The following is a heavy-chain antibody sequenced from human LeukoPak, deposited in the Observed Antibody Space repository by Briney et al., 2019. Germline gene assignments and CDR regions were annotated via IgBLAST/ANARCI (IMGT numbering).Heavy chain of an antibody. V-gene: IGHV3-20*04. CDR2: INWNGGST. D-gene: IGHD3-22*01. CDR3: ARDPEIYYDSRALDP. CDR1: GFTFDDYG. J-gene: IGHJ5*02. Sequence: GGSLRLSCAASGFTFDDYGMSWVRQAPGKGLEWVSGINWNGGSTGYADSVKGRFTISRDNAKNSLYLQMNSLRAEDTAVYYCARDPEIYYDSRALDPWGQGTLVTVSS.